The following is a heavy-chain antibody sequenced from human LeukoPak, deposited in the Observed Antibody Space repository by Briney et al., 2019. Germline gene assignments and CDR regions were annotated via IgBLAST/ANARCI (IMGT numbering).Heavy chain of an antibody. V-gene: IGHV3-23*01. CDR1: GFTFSSYA. Sequence: GGSLRLSCAASGFTFSSYAMSWVRQAPGKGLEWVSAFSGSSASTYYADSVKGRFTISRGNSKNTLYLQLNSLRADDTAVYYCAKEVSRGAYSDYWGQGTLVTVSS. CDR3: AKEVSRGAYSDY. D-gene: IGHD3-10*01. J-gene: IGHJ4*02. CDR2: FSGSSAST.